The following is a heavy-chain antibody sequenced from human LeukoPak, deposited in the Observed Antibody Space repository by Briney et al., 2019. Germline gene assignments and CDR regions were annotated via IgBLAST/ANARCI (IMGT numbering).Heavy chain of an antibody. J-gene: IGHJ4*02. CDR2: ISGSGGST. CDR1: GFTFSSYA. CDR3: ATARRGGTYYDILTANPTKTPLDY. D-gene: IGHD3-9*01. V-gene: IGHV3-23*01. Sequence: NPGGSLRLSCAASGFTFSSYAMSWVHQAPGKGLEWVSAISGSGGSTYYADSVKGRFTISRDNSKNTLYLQMSSLRAEDTAVYYCATARRGGTYYDILTANPTKTPLDYWGQGTLVTVSS.